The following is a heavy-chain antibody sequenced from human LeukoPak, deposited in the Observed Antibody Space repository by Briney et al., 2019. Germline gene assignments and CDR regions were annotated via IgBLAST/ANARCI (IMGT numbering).Heavy chain of an antibody. D-gene: IGHD3-9*01. J-gene: IGHJ5*02. CDR2: IIPIFGTA. CDR1: GGTFSSYA. Sequence: ASVKVSCKASGGTFSSYAISWVRQAPGQGLEWMGGIIPIFGTANYAQKFQGGVTITTNESTSTAYMELSSLRSEDTAVYYCARGHPGYRETWAHWFDPWGQGTLVTVSS. V-gene: IGHV1-69*05. CDR3: ARGHPGYRETWAHWFDP.